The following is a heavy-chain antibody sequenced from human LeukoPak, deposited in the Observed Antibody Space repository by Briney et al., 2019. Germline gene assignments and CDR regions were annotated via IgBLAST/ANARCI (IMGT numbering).Heavy chain of an antibody. Sequence: PGGSLRLSCAASGFTFSSYEMNWVRQAPGKGLEWVSYISSSGSTIYYADSVKGRFTISRDNSKNTLYLQMNSLRAKDTAVYYCAKDLLNRIPDYWGQGTLVTVSS. CDR3: AKDLLNRIPDY. CDR2: ISSSGSTI. CDR1: GFTFSSYE. D-gene: IGHD2/OR15-2a*01. J-gene: IGHJ4*02. V-gene: IGHV3-48*03.